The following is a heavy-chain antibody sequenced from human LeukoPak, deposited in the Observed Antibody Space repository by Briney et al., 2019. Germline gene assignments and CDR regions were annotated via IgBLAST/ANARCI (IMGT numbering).Heavy chain of an antibody. V-gene: IGHV3-7*01. D-gene: IGHD3-3*01. Sequence: GGSLRLSCAASGFTFTNYWMSWVRQAPGKGLEWVSNIKQDGSEKYHVDSVKGRFTISRDNAKSSLYLQMNSLRAEDTAVYYCARGGGDFWSAYYSGYYFDYWGQGTLVTVSS. CDR2: IKQDGSEK. CDR3: ARGGGDFWSAYYSGYYFDY. J-gene: IGHJ4*02. CDR1: GFTFTNYW.